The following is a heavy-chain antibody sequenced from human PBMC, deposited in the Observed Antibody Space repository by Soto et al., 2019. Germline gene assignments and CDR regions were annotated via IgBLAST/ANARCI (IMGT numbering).Heavy chain of an antibody. V-gene: IGHV4-34*01. Sequence: SETLSLTCAVYGGSFSGYYWTWIRQPPGTGLEWIGEINHSGSTNYNPSLKSRVTISVDTSKNQFSLNLTSVTAADTAVYYCATQGFGVLHGLVDVWGQGTTVTVSS. CDR1: GGSFSGYY. CDR3: ATQGFGVLHGLVDV. CDR2: INHSGST. D-gene: IGHD3-10*01. J-gene: IGHJ6*02.